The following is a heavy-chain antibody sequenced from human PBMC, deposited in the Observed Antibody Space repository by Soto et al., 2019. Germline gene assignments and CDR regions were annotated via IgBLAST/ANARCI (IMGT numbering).Heavy chain of an antibody. D-gene: IGHD1-1*01. Sequence: QVQLVQSGAEVKKPGASVKVSCKASGYTFTSYTIHWVRQAPGQRLEWMGWINAGNDNRKYSQKFQGRVTLTRDTSASTAYLELDSLRPEDTAVYYCARVRRATTGDTFAYRGQGTLVTVSS. CDR2: INAGNDNR. CDR1: GYTFTSYT. J-gene: IGHJ4*02. CDR3: ARVRRATTGDTFAY. V-gene: IGHV1-3*01.